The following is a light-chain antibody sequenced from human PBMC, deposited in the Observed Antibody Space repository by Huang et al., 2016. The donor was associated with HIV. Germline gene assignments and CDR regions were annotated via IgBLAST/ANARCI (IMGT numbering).Light chain of an antibody. J-gene: IGKJ2*01. V-gene: IGKV1-5*03. CDR1: QSITTW. Sequence: DIQMTQSPPTLSASVGDRVTITCRASQSITTWLAWYQQKPGKAPKLLISNASNLQNGVPSRFRGSGSGTEFTLTISGLQPDDFATYYCQQLNSYSYTFGQGTKVELK. CDR2: NAS. CDR3: QQLNSYSYT.